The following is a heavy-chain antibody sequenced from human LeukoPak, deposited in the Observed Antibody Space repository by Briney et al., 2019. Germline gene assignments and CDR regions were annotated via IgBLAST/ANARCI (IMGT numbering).Heavy chain of an antibody. CDR1: GFTFSSYS. CDR3: ARQWQLADLLDY. J-gene: IGHJ4*02. V-gene: IGHV3-21*01. Sequence: PGRSLRLSCAASGFTFSSYSMNWVRQAPGKGLEWVSSTSSSSSYIYYADSVKGRFTISRDNAKNSLYLQMNSLRAEDTAVYYCARQWQLADLLDYWGQGTLVTVSS. D-gene: IGHD6-13*01. CDR2: TSSSSSYI.